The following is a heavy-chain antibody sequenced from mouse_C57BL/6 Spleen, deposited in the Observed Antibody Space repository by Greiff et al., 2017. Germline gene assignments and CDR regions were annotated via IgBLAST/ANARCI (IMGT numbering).Heavy chain of an antibody. Sequence: QVQLQQSGAELVKPGASVKMSCKASGYTFTSYWITWVKQRPGQGLEWIGEIYPGSGSTNYNEKFKSKATLTVDTSSSTAYMQLSSLTSEDSAVYYCARNYGSSPWFAYWGQGTLVTVSA. CDR2: IYPGSGST. D-gene: IGHD1-1*01. CDR1: GYTFTSYW. J-gene: IGHJ3*01. V-gene: IGHV1-55*01. CDR3: ARNYGSSPWFAY.